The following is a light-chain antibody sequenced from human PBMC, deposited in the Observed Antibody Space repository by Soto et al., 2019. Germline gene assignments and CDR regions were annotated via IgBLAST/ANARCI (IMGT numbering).Light chain of an antibody. J-gene: IGKJ5*01. CDR1: QSVSGN. V-gene: IGKV3-15*01. CDR2: GAS. CDR3: QQYNNWFSIT. Sequence: EIVMTQSPATLSVSPGXXATLSCRASQSVSGNLAWYQQKPGQAPRLLIYGASTRANGIPARFSGSGSGAEFTLTISSLQSEDFAVYYCQQYNNWFSITFGQGTRLEIK.